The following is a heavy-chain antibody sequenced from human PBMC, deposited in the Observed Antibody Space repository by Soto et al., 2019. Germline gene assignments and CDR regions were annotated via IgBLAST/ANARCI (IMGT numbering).Heavy chain of an antibody. V-gene: IGHV4-4*02. D-gene: IGHD1-7*01. CDR2: IYRTGST. CDR1: GVYFAGHDG. Sequence: PLETQSLSTAVAGVYFAGHDGWSCVRQTPGQGLEWIGEIYRTGSTNYNPSLKSRVTISLDKSENQFSLKMTSLTAADTAVYYCASRDPGTSVDYWGQGTLVNVS. CDR3: ASRDPGTSVDY. J-gene: IGHJ4*02.